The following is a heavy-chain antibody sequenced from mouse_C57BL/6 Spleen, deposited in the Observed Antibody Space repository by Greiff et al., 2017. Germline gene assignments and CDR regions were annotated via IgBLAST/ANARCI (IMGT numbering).Heavy chain of an antibody. Sequence: QVQLQQPGAELVKPGASVKLSCKASGYTFTDYCMHWVKQRPGRGLEWIGRIDPTSGGTKYNEKFKSKATLTVDKPSSTAYMQLSSLTSEDSAVYYCARENSIYGAWVDYWGQGTPVTVSA. D-gene: IGHD2-5*01. CDR1: GYTFTDYC. V-gene: IGHV1-72*01. J-gene: IGHJ3*01. CDR3: ARENSIYGAWVDY. CDR2: IDPTSGGT.